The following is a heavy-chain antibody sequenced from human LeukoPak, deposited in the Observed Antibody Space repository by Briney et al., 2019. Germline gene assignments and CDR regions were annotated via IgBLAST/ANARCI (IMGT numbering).Heavy chain of an antibody. Sequence: PGVSLRLSCAASGFTFSRYAMNWVPQAPEKGREWVSYLCTGGDNTFYADSLKGRFTVSRDSAKNSLFLHVDSLRAEDTAVYYCARSFCTSVSCPKGHYYYVMDVWGQETTVTVSS. D-gene: IGHD2-8*02. V-gene: IGHV3-21*01. CDR2: LCTGGDNT. J-gene: IGHJ6*02. CDR3: ARSFCTSVSCPKGHYYYVMDV. CDR1: GFTFSRYA.